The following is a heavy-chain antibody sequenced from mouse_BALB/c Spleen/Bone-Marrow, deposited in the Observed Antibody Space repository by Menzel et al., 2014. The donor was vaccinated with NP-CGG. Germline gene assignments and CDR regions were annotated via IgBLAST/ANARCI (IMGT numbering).Heavy chain of an antibody. CDR3: AKVTTGFAY. V-gene: IGHV1-80*01. CDR2: IYPGDGET. J-gene: IGHJ3*01. Sequence: VQLQESGAELVRPGSSVKISCKASGYAFSSYWMIWVKQRPGQGLEWIGQIYPGDGETNYNGKFKGKATLTADKSSSTAYMQLSGLTSEDSAVYFCAKVTTGFAYWGRGTLVTVSA. CDR1: GYAFSSYW. D-gene: IGHD2-2*01.